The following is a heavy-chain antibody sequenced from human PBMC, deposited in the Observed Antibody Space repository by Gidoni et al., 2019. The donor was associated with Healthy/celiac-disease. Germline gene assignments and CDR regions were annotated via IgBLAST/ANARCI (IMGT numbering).Heavy chain of an antibody. CDR3: ARAYYYYYGMDV. CDR2: MNPNSGNT. CDR1: GYTFTSYD. Sequence: QVPLVQSGAEVKTPGASVKVSCKASGYTFTSYDINWVRQATGQGLEWMGWMNPNSGNTGYAQKFQGRVTMTRNTSISTVYMELSSLRSEDTAVYYCARAYYYYYGMDVWGQGTTVTVSS. V-gene: IGHV1-8*01. J-gene: IGHJ6*02.